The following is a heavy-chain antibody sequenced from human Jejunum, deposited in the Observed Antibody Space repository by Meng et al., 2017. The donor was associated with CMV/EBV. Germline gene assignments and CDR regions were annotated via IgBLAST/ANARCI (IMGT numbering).Heavy chain of an antibody. V-gene: IGHV3-7*01. CDR2: IKQDGSER. Sequence: CAAAGVTLSSYWMTWVRQAPGKGLEWVANIKQDGSERYYVDSVKGRFTISRDNAKNSLYLQMNSLRAEDTSVYYCATVNGHAFDIWGQGTMVTVSS. CDR3: ATVNGHAFDI. J-gene: IGHJ3*02. D-gene: IGHD2-8*01. CDR1: GVTLSSYW.